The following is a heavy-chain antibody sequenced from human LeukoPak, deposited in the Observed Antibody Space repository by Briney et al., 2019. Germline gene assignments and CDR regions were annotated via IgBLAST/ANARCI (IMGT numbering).Heavy chain of an antibody. CDR3: ARDHHYYYGMDV. J-gene: IGHJ6*02. V-gene: IGHV3-7*03. CDR2: IKQDGSEK. CDR1: GFTLSSYW. Sequence: GGSLRLSCAASGFTLSSYWMSWVRQAPGKGLEWVANIKQDGSEKYYVDSVKGRFTISRDNAKNSLYLQMNSLRAEDTAVYYCARDHHYYYGMDVWGQGTTVTVSS.